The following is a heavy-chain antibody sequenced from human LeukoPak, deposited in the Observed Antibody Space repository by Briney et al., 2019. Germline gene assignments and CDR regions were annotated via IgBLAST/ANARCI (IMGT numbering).Heavy chain of an antibody. J-gene: IGHJ3*02. CDR2: IYYSGST. V-gene: IGHV4-59*01. D-gene: IGHD4-17*01. CDR3: ARDYGDYGDAFDI. Sequence: SETLSLTCTVSGGSISNYFWTWIRQPPGKGLEWIGYIYYSGSTSYNPSLKSRVTISVDTSKNQFSLKLSSVTAADTAVYYCARDYGDYGDAFDIWGQGTMVTVSS. CDR1: GGSISNYF.